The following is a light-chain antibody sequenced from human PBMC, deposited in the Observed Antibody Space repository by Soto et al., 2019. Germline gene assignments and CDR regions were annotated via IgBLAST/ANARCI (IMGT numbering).Light chain of an antibody. CDR3: QQRRNWPPLT. CDR2: DAS. V-gene: IGKV3-11*01. CDR1: QSVSSY. Sequence: EIVLTQSPATLSLSPGERATLSCRTSQSVSSYLAWYHQKPGQAPRLLIYDASNRATGIPARFSGSGSGTDFTLTISSLEPEDFAVYYCQQRRNWPPLTFGGGTKVEIK. J-gene: IGKJ4*01.